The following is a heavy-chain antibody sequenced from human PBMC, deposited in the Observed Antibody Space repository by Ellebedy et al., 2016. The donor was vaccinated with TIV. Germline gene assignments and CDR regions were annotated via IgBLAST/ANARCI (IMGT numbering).Heavy chain of an antibody. D-gene: IGHD1-26*01. Sequence: ASVKVSCKASGYTFTSYGISWVRQAPGQGLEWMGWISAYNGNTNYAQKLQGRVTMTTGTSTSTAYMELRSLRSDDTAMYYCARQGGEWELPGSGYWGQGTLVTVSS. CDR3: ARQGGEWELPGSGY. V-gene: IGHV1-18*01. J-gene: IGHJ4*02. CDR2: ISAYNGNT. CDR1: GYTFTSYG.